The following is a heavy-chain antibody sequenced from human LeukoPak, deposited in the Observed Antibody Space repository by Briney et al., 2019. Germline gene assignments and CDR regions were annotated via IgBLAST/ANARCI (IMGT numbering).Heavy chain of an antibody. CDR3: ARDSGGWFYFDY. CDR1: GGSMRRGGYY. CDR2: IYYSGST. Sequence: PSQPLSLTCTVTGGSMRRGGYYWSWVRQHTGKGLEWIGYIYYSGSTYYNPSLKSRVTISVDTSKNQFSLKLSSVTAADTAVYYCARDSGGWFYFDYWGQGTLVTVSS. V-gene: IGHV4-31*03. J-gene: IGHJ4*02. D-gene: IGHD6-19*01.